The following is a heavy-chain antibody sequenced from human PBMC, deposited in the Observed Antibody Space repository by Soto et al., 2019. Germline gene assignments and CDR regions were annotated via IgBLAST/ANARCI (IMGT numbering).Heavy chain of an antibody. D-gene: IGHD2-15*01. CDR3: ARPLGYCSGGSCYPNDC. CDR1: GFTFSSYW. J-gene: IGHJ4*02. V-gene: IGHV3-7*01. CDR2: IKQDGNEK. Sequence: EVQLVESGGGLVQPGGSLRLSCAASGFTFSSYWMRWVRQAPGKGLEWVANIKQDGNEKYYVDSVKGRFTSSRDNAKNSLHLQMNSLRAEDTSVYYCARPLGYCSGGSCYPNDCWVLGALVTDSS.